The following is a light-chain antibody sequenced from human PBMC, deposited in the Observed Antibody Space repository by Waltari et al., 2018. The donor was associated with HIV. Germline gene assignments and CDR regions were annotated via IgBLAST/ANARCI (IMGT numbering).Light chain of an antibody. Sequence: STLTQPASSSGSPGQSLATSCFRSSPGPGSSNPVSWIQHRPGAAPKLLIYDLTTRPSGISRRFSGSMSGSTVSLTISGLQAEDEADYYCCSYTSPTTLDVIFGGGTKLTVL. CDR3: CSYTSPTTLDVI. CDR1: SPGPGSSNP. J-gene: IGLJ2*01. CDR2: DLT. V-gene: IGLV2-14*03.